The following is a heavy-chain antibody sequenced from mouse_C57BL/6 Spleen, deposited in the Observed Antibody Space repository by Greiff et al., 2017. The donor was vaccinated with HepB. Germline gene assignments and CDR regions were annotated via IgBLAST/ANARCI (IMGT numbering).Heavy chain of an antibody. CDR1: GYTFTSYD. CDR3: AIESDDGYSYYFDY. Sequence: QVQLKQSGPELVKPGASVKLSCKASGYTFTSYDINWVKQRPGQGLEWIGWIYPRDGSTKYNENFKGKATLTVDTSSSTAYMELHSLTSEDSAVYFCAIESDDGYSYYFDYWGQGTTLTVSS. D-gene: IGHD2-3*01. V-gene: IGHV1-85*01. CDR2: IYPRDGST. J-gene: IGHJ2*01.